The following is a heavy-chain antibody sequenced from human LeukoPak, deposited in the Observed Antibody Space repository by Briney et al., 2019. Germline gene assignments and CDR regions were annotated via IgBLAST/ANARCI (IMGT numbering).Heavy chain of an antibody. CDR2: IWYDGNNK. Sequence: GRSLRLSCAASGFTFSGYGMHWVRQAPDKGLEWVAVIWYDGNNKYHADSVKGRFTISRDNSKNTLYLQMNSLRAEDTAVYYCAKDWGYTTMVSYYFDYWGQGALVTVSS. J-gene: IGHJ4*02. V-gene: IGHV3-33*06. CDR1: GFTFSGYG. D-gene: IGHD5-18*01. CDR3: AKDWGYTTMVSYYFDY.